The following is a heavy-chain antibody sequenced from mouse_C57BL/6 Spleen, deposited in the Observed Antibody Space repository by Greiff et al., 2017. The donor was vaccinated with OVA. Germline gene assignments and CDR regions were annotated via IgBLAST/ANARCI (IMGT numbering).Heavy chain of an antibody. Sequence: EVKLMESEGGLVQPGSSMKLSCTASGFTFSDYYMAWVRQVPEKGLEWVANINYDGSSTYYLDSLKSRFIISRDNAKNILYLQMSSLKSEDTATYYCARERYYGSSYDWYFDVWGTGTTVTVSS. CDR1: GFTFSDYY. CDR2: INYDGSST. V-gene: IGHV5-16*01. J-gene: IGHJ1*03. D-gene: IGHD1-1*01. CDR3: ARERYYGSSYDWYFDV.